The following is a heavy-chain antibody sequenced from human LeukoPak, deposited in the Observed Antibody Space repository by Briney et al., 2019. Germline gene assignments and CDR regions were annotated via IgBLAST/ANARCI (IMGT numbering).Heavy chain of an antibody. V-gene: IGHV4-39*07. J-gene: IGHJ4*02. CDR2: IYYSGST. D-gene: IGHD3-22*01. CDR1: GGSISSSSYY. Sequence: PSETLSLTCTVSGGSISSSSYYWGWIRQPPGKGLEWIGSIYYSGSTYYNPSLKSRVTISVDTSKNQFSLKLSSVTAADTAVYYCARDELQYYYDSSGPGSVDYWGQGTLVTVSS. CDR3: ARDELQYYYDSSGPGSVDY.